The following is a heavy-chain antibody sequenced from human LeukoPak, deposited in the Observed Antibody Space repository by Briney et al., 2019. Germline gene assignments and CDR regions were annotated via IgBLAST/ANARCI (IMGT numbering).Heavy chain of an antibody. J-gene: IGHJ6*02. Sequence: SETLSLTCAVYGGSFSGYYWSWIRQPPGKGLEWIGEINHSGGTNYNPSLKSRVTISVDTSKNQFSLKLSSVTAADTAVYYCARVLQEWFMYYYGKDVWGQGTTVTVSS. CDR2: INHSGGT. CDR1: GGSFSGYY. CDR3: ARVLQEWFMYYYGKDV. V-gene: IGHV4-34*01. D-gene: IGHD2-8*01.